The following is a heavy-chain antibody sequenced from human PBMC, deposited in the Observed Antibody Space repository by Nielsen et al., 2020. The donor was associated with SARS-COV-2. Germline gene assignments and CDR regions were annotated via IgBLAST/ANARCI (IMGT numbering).Heavy chain of an antibody. CDR1: GFTFSDYY. CDR3: ATENVDKREYGLDV. CDR2: ISISSSYT. V-gene: IGHV3-11*03. J-gene: IGHJ6*02. D-gene: IGHD5-12*01. Sequence: GESLKISCAASGFTFSDYYMSWIRQAPGKGLEWVSYISISSSYTNYADSVKGRFTISRDNAKNSLYLQMNSLRAEDTAVYYCATENVDKREYGLDVWGQGTTVTVSS.